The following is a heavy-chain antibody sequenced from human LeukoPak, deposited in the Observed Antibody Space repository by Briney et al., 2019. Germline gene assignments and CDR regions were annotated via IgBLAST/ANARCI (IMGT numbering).Heavy chain of an antibody. D-gene: IGHD3-16*01. CDR3: ARGGGKYYFDY. V-gene: IGHV3-30*04. CDR2: ISYDGSNK. Sequence: SGGSLRLSRAASGFTFSSYAMHWVRQGPGKGLEWVAVISYDGSNKYYADSVKGRFTISRDNSKNTLYLQMNSLRAEDTAVYYCARGGGKYYFDYWGQGTLVTVSS. CDR1: GFTFSSYA. J-gene: IGHJ4*02.